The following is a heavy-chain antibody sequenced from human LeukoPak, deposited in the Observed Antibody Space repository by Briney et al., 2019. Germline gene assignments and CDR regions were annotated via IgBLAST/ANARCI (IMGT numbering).Heavy chain of an antibody. CDR3: VRGYCSSTSCYGVFYYYGMDV. D-gene: IGHD2-2*01. V-gene: IGHV1-69*13. CDR1: GGTFSSYA. J-gene: IGHJ6*04. Sequence: SVKVSCKASGGTFSSYAISWVRQAPGQGLEWMGGIIPIFGTANYAQKFQGRVTITADESTSTAYMELSSLRSEDTAVYYCVRGYCSSTSCYGVFYYYGMDVWGKGTTVTVSS. CDR2: IIPIFGTA.